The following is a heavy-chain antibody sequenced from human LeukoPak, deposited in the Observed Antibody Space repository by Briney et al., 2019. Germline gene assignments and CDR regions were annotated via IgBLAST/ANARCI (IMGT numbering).Heavy chain of an antibody. D-gene: IGHD1-7*01. CDR3: ARDAIAGTTFDP. CDR2: INHSGST. Sequence: PSETLSLTCAVYGGSFSGYYWSWIRQPPGKGLEWIGEINHSGSTNYNPSLKSRVTISVDTSKNQFSLKLSSVTAADTAVYYCARDAIAGTTFDPWGKGTLVTVSS. J-gene: IGHJ5*02. CDR1: GGSFSGYY. V-gene: IGHV4-34*01.